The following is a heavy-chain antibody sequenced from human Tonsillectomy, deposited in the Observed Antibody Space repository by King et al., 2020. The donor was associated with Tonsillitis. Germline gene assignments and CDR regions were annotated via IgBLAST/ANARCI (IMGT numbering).Heavy chain of an antibody. D-gene: IGHD2-21*02. J-gene: IGHJ4*02. CDR1: GYSFTSYW. CDR2: IDPSDSYT. CDR3: ARVPMTDIVFGTY. V-gene: IGHV5-10-1*03. Sequence: QLVQSGAEVKKPGESLRISCKGSGYSFTSYWINWVRQMPGKGLEWMGRIDPSDSYTNYSPSFQGHVTISADKSISTAYLQWSSLKASDTALYYCARVPMTDIVFGTYWGQGTLVTVSS.